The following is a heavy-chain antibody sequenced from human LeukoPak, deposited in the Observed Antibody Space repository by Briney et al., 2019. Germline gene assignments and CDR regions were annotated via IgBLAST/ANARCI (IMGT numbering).Heavy chain of an antibody. CDR3: ATQYGSGSPY. D-gene: IGHD3-10*01. J-gene: IGHJ4*02. CDR2: ISSSGSTI. Sequence: GGSLRLSCAASGFTFSSYEMNWVRQAPGKGLEWVSYISSSGSTIYYADSVKGRFTISRDNAKNSLYLQMNSLRAEDTAVYYCATQYGSGSPYWGQGTLVTVSS. CDR1: GFTFSSYE. V-gene: IGHV3-48*03.